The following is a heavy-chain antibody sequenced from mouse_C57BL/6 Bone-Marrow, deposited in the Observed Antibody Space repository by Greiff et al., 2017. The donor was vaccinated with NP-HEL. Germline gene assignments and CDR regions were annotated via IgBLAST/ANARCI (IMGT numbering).Heavy chain of an antibody. CDR3: AREGNYGSSYFDY. D-gene: IGHD1-1*01. J-gene: IGHJ2*01. V-gene: IGHV5-12*01. CDR1: GFTFSDYY. CDR2: ISNGGGST. Sequence: EVKLMESGGGLVQPGGSLKLSCAASGFTFSDYYMYWVRQTPEKRLEWVAYISNGGGSTYYPDTVKGRFTISRNNAKNTLYLQMSRLKSEDTAMYYCAREGNYGSSYFDYWGQGTTLTVSS.